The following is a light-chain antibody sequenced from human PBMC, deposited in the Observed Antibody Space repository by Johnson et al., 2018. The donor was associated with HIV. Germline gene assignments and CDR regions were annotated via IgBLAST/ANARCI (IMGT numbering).Light chain of an antibody. CDR2: DNN. V-gene: IGLV1-51*01. CDR1: SSNIGNNY. CDR3: GTWYSSLSAGLYV. J-gene: IGLJ1*01. Sequence: QSVLTQPPSVSAAPGQKVTISCSGSSSNIGNNYVSWYQQLPGTAPKLLIYDNNKRPSGIPDRFSGSKSGTSATLGITGLQTGDEADYYCGTWYSSLSAGLYVFGTGTKVTVL.